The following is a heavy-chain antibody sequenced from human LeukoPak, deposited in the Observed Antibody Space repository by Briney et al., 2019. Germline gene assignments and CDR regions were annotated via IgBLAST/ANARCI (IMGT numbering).Heavy chain of an antibody. CDR3: AKGTGSYYED. CDR2: INTDSTSI. V-gene: IGHV3-23*03. D-gene: IGHD1-26*01. Sequence: GGSLRLSCSASGFSFNRYATYWVRQAPGKGLEWVSLINTDSTSINYGDSVKGRFTISRDNSKSTLYLQMNSLRVEDTAVYYCAKGTGSYYEDWGQGTLVTVSS. J-gene: IGHJ4*02. CDR1: GFSFNRYA.